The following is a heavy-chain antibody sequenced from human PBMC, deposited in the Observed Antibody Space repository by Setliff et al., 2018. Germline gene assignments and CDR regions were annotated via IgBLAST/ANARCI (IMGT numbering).Heavy chain of an antibody. V-gene: IGHV1-69*06. Sequence: SVKVSCKASGGTFSSYAISWVRQAPGQGLEWMGGIIPIFGTANYAQKFQGRVTITADKSTSTAYMELSSLRSEDTAVYYCARSVGGVSVSSPFDYWGQGTLVTVSS. D-gene: IGHD3-16*02. CDR1: GGTFSSYA. CDR3: ARSVGGVSVSSPFDY. CDR2: IIPIFGTA. J-gene: IGHJ4*02.